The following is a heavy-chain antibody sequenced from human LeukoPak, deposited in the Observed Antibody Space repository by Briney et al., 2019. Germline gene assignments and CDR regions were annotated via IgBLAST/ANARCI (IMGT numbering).Heavy chain of an antibody. Sequence: GGSLRLSCAASGFTFSDYYMSWIRQAPGKGLEWVSYISSSGSTIYYADSVKGRFTISRDNAKNSLYLQMNSLRAEDTAVYYCARDCSNTSCYYYGMDVWGQGTTVTVSS. D-gene: IGHD2-2*01. J-gene: IGHJ6*02. CDR2: ISSSGSTI. CDR1: GFTFSDYY. CDR3: ARDCSNTSCYYYGMDV. V-gene: IGHV3-11*01.